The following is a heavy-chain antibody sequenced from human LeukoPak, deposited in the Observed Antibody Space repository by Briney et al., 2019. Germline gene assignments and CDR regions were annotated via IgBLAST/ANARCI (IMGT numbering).Heavy chain of an antibody. Sequence: PGGSLRLSCAASGFSFKDYWMSWVRQAPGKGLEWVAVISYDGSNKYYADSVKGRFTISRDNSKNTLYLQMNSLRAEDTAVYYCARDPDIVVVVAAKFSRVAGFDYWGQGTLVTVSS. CDR1: GFSFKDYW. CDR3: ARDPDIVVVVAAKFSRVAGFDY. D-gene: IGHD2-15*01. CDR2: ISYDGSNK. V-gene: IGHV3-30-3*01. J-gene: IGHJ4*02.